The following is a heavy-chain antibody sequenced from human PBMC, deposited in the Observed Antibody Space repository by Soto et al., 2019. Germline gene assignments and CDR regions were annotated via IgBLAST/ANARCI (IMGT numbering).Heavy chain of an antibody. V-gene: IGHV4-59*01. J-gene: IGHJ6*03. D-gene: IGHD2-15*01. CDR2: IYYSGST. CDR1: GGSISSYY. Sequence: SETLSLTCTVSGGSISSYYWSWIRQPPGKGLEWIGYIYYSGSTNYNPSLKSRVTISVDTSKNQFSLKLGSVTAADTAVYYCARMVMGSQYCSGGSCYSVLNYYYYMDVWGKGTTVTVSS. CDR3: ARMVMGSQYCSGGSCYSVLNYYYYMDV.